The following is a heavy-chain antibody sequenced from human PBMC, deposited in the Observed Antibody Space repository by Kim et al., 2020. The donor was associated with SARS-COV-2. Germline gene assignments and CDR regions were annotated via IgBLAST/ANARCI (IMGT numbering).Heavy chain of an antibody. CDR2: EGSSR. CDR3: AGPGLLQ. V-gene: IGHV3-74*01. D-gene: IGHD2-15*01. J-gene: IGHJ4*02. Sequence: EGSSRSHAASVKGRFAISRDYAKNTLYLQMNSLRAEDTAVYYCAGPGLLQWGQGTLVTVSS.